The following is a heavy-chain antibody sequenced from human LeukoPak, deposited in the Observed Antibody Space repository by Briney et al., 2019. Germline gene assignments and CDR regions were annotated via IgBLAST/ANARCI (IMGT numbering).Heavy chain of an antibody. CDR2: IYYSGST. CDR1: GGSISSSSNY. D-gene: IGHD6-13*01. V-gene: IGHV4-39*07. Sequence: SETLSLTCTVSGGSISSSSNYWGWIRQPPGKGLEWIGSIYYSGSTYYNPSLKSRVTISVDTSKNQFSLKLSSVTAADTAVYYCARLVPPRSIAADYWGQGTLVTVSS. J-gene: IGHJ4*02. CDR3: ARLVPPRSIAADY.